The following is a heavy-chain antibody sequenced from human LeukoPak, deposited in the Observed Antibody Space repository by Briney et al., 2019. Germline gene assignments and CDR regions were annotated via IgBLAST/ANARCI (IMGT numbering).Heavy chain of an antibody. CDR1: GYTFTGYY. J-gene: IGHJ6*03. V-gene: IGHV1-2*02. CDR3: ARGCSGGSCYYYYYMDV. CDR2: INPNSGGT. Sequence: ASVKVSCKASGYTFTGYYMQWVRQAPAHGLEWMGWINPNSGGTNYAQKFQVRVTMTMDTYISTAYMELSRLRSDDTAVYYCARGCSGGSCYYYYYMDVWGKGTTVTVSS. D-gene: IGHD2-15*01.